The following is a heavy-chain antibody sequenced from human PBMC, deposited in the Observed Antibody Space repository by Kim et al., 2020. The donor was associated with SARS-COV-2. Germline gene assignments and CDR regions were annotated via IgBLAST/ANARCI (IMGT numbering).Heavy chain of an antibody. V-gene: IGHV4-34*01. D-gene: IGHD6-19*01. Sequence: SETLSLTCAVYGGSFSGYYWSWIRQPPGKGLEWIGEINHSGSTNYNPSLKSRVTISVDTSKNQFSLKLSSVTAADTAVYYCARGKAVAEINYWGQGTLVT. CDR1: GGSFSGYY. J-gene: IGHJ4*02. CDR3: ARGKAVAEINY. CDR2: INHSGST.